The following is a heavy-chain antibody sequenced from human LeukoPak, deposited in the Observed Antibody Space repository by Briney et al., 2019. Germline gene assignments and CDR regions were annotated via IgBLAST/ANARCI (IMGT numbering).Heavy chain of an antibody. V-gene: IGHV4-59*08. D-gene: IGHD4-17*01. CDR1: GGSVSGHY. CDR2: VFASGST. Sequence: SETLSLTCSVSGGSVSGHYWSWIRQTPERGLEWLGSVFASGSTNYNPFFKSRVTMSADMSRNQFYLGLQSVSAADTGVYFCARHQHYGDYDYFDFWGQGTLVTVSS. CDR3: ARHQHYGDYDYFDF. J-gene: IGHJ4*02.